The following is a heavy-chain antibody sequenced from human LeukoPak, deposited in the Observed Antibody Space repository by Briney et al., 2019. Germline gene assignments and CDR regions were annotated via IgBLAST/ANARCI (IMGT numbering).Heavy chain of an antibody. CDR2: IKQDGSEK. V-gene: IGHV3-7*01. CDR1: EFSVGSNY. CDR3: ARSGYPYQLLSAFDI. D-gene: IGHD2-2*01. J-gene: IGHJ3*02. Sequence: GGSLRLSCAASEFSVGSNYMTWVRQAPGKGLEWVANIKQDGSEKYYVDSVKGRFTISRDNAKNSLYLQMNSLRAEDTAVYYCARSGYPYQLLSAFDIWGQGTMVTVSS.